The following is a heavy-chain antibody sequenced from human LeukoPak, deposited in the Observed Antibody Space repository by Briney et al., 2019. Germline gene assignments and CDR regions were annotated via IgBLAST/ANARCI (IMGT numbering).Heavy chain of an antibody. CDR1: GFTFSSYA. CDR3: AKDYYDILTGYYIDY. V-gene: IGHV3-23*01. D-gene: IGHD3-9*01. CDR2: ISGSGGST. Sequence: TGGSLRLSCAASGFTFSSYAMSGVRQAPGKGLEWVSAISGSGGSTYYADSVKGRFTISRDNSKNTLYLQMNSLRAEDTAVYYCAKDYYDILTGYYIDYWGQGTLVTVSS. J-gene: IGHJ4*02.